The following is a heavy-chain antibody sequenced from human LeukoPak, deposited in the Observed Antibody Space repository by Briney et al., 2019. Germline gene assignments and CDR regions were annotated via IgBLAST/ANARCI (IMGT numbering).Heavy chain of an antibody. CDR1: GFTFSSYA. D-gene: IGHD3-10*01. V-gene: IGHV3-23*01. J-gene: IGHJ5*02. Sequence: GGSLRLSCAASGFTFSSYAMSWVRQAPGKGLEWVSAISGSGGSTYYADSVKGRFTISRDNSKNTLYLQMNSLRAEDTAVYYCAHQLWFGELQPFDPWGQGTLVTVSS. CDR3: AHQLWFGELQPFDP. CDR2: ISGSGGST.